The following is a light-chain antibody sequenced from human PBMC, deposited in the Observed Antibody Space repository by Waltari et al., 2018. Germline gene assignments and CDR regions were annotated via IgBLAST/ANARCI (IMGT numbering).Light chain of an antibody. CDR2: DIT. V-gene: IGLV2-8*01. CDR3: SSYSANNNLRV. J-gene: IGLJ3*02. CDR1: SSAVGRYNY. Sequence: QSALTQPPSASGSPGHSVTISCTGTSSAVGRYNYVSWYRQHPGKAPQLIIYDITERPSGVPNRFSGSMSGNTASLTVSGLQAEDEATYYCSSYSANNNLRVFGGGTKLTVL.